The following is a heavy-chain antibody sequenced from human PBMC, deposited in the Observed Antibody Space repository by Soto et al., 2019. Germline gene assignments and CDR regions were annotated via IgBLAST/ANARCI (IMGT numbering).Heavy chain of an antibody. J-gene: IGHJ6*02. Sequence: QVQLVQSGAEVKKPGASVKVSCKASGYTFTSYGISWVRQAPGQGLEWMGWISAYNGNTNYAQKLQGRGTMTTDTPTSTAYMKLRSLRSDDTAVYYCARDRGAYGMDVWGQGTTVTVSS. V-gene: IGHV1-18*01. CDR2: ISAYNGNT. CDR3: ARDRGAYGMDV. CDR1: GYTFTSYG.